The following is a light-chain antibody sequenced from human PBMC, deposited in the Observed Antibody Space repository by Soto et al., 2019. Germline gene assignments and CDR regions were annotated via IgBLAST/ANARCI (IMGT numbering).Light chain of an antibody. CDR1: QSISSW. CDR2: KAS. CDR3: QQYNSYPWT. J-gene: IGKJ1*01. Sequence: DIQMTQSPSTLSASVGDRVPITCPASQSISSWLAWYQQKPGKAPKLLIYKASTLESGVPSNFSGSGSGTEFTLTISSLQPEDFATYYCQQYNSYPWTVGQGTKVDIK. V-gene: IGKV1-5*03.